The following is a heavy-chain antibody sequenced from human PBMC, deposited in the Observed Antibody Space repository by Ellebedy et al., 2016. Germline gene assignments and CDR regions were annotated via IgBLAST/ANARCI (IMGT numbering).Heavy chain of an antibody. V-gene: IGHV3-11*05. CDR2: ISSSSSYT. CDR3: ARDTYCSGGSCYYYYGMDV. D-gene: IGHD2-15*01. Sequence: GESLKISCAASGFTFSNAWMSWIRQAPGKGLEWVSYISSSSSYTNYADSVKGRFTISRDNAKNSLYLQMSSLRAEDTAVYYCARDTYCSGGSCYYYYGMDVWGQGTTVTVSS. CDR1: GFTFSNAW. J-gene: IGHJ6*02.